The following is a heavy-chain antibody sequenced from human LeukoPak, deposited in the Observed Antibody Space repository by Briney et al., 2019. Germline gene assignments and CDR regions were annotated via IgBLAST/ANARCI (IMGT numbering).Heavy chain of an antibody. CDR3: ASIPGIAVAAGY. D-gene: IGHD6-19*01. Sequence: ASVKVSCKASGYTFTGYYMHWVRQAPGQGLEWMGWINPNSGGTNYAQKFQGRVTMTRDTSISTAYMELSRLRSDDTAVYHCASIPGIAVAAGYWGQGTLVTVSS. J-gene: IGHJ4*02. CDR1: GYTFTGYY. CDR2: INPNSGGT. V-gene: IGHV1-2*02.